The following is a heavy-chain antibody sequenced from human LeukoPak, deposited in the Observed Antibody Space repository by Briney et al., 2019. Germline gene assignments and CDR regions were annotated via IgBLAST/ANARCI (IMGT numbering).Heavy chain of an antibody. CDR3: AKHDGRGGATMGALDS. D-gene: IGHD5-12*01. J-gene: IGHJ4*02. CDR2: IYYSRTT. V-gene: IGHV4-39*01. Sequence: PSETLSLTCTVSGASISSGSHHWGWFRQSPGKGLEWIGSIYYSRTTYYNPSLNSRVTISVVTSKNQFSLQLNSVTAADTAVYYRAKHDGRGGATMGALDSWGQGSLVTVSS. CDR1: GASISSGSHH.